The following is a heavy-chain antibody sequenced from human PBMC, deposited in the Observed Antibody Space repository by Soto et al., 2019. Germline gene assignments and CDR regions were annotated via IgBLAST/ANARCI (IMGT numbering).Heavy chain of an antibody. CDR1: GFTFSSYW. CDR3: ARGAMGNYYNDY. Sequence: EVQLVESRGGLVQSGGSLRLSCAASGFTFSSYWMHWVRQAPGKGLVWVSRIKGDGISTNYADSVKGRFTISRDNAKDTVFLQMNGLSAADTAVYYCARGAMGNYYNDYWGQGTLVTVSS. J-gene: IGHJ4*02. V-gene: IGHV3-74*01. D-gene: IGHD3-10*01. CDR2: IKGDGIST.